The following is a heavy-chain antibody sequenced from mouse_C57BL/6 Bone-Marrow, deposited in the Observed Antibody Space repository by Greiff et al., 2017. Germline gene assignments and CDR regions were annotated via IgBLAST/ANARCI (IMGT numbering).Heavy chain of an antibody. CDR2: IYPRSGNT. CDR3: ARDYYGSDWYFDV. Sequence: QVQLQQSGAELARPGASVKLSCKASGYTFTSYGISWVKQRTGQGLEWIGEIYPRSGNTYYNEQFKGKATLTADKSSSTAYMELRSLAAEDAAVYVRARDYYGSDWYFDVWGTGTTVTVAS. J-gene: IGHJ1*03. CDR1: GYTFTSYG. V-gene: IGHV1-81*01. D-gene: IGHD1-1*01.